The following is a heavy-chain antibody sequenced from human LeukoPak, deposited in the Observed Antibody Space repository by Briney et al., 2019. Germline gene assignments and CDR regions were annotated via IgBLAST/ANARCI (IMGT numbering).Heavy chain of an antibody. J-gene: IGHJ4*02. D-gene: IGHD3-3*01. CDR3: ASRSSIWSGYQDTLYYFDS. Sequence: KPSETLSLTCTVSGGSISSYYWSWIRQRPGKRREWIGHLYYSGSTNYNPSLKSRVTISVDTSKNQFSLKLSSVTAADTAVYYCASRSSIWSGYQDTLYYFDSWGQGTLVTVSS. CDR2: LYYSGST. V-gene: IGHV4-59*01. CDR1: GGSISSYY.